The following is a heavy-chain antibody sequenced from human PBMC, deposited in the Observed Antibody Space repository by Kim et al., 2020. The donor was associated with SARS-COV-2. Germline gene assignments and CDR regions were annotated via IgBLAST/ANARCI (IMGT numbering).Heavy chain of an antibody. J-gene: IGHJ4*02. V-gene: IGHV3-7*04. CDR3: AGVDREPLGSWPRIDY. Sequence: SAKARFTICRDNAQDSLYLQMNSLGAEDTAVYYCAGVDREPLGSWPRIDYWGQGTLVTVSS. D-gene: IGHD6-13*01.